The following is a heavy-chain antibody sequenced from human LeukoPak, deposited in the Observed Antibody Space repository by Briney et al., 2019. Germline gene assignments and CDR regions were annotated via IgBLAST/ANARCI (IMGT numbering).Heavy chain of an antibody. CDR1: GLTVSSNS. V-gene: IGHV3-53*01. Sequence: PGGSLRLSCAASGLTVSSNSMSWVRQAPGKGLEWVLGIYSDGSTYYADSLKGRFTISRDNSKNTVHLQMNTLRAEDTAVYYCARGLDHAWVFDYWGQGTLVTVSS. CDR2: IYSDGST. D-gene: IGHD3/OR15-3a*01. CDR3: ARGLDHAWVFDY. J-gene: IGHJ4*02.